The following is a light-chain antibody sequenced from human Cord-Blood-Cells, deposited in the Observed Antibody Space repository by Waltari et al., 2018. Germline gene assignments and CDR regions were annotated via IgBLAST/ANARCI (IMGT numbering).Light chain of an antibody. Sequence: EIVLTQSPATLSLSPGERATTSGRASQSVSSYLALYQQKPAQAPRLLIYEASNRATGIPARFSGSGSGTDFTLTISSLEPEDFAVYYCQQRSNWPPFTFGPGTKVDIK. CDR2: EAS. V-gene: IGKV3-11*01. CDR3: QQRSNWPPFT. J-gene: IGKJ3*01. CDR1: QSVSSY.